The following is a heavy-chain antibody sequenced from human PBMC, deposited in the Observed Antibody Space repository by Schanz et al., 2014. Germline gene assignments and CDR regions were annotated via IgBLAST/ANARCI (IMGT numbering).Heavy chain of an antibody. J-gene: IGHJ6*02. CDR2: IASGGSHT. V-gene: IGHV3-23*01. Sequence: EVQLLQSWGALEQPGGFLRLSCAASGITFSDYAMSWVRQAPGKGLEWVSTIASGGSHTFYADSVTGRFTISGDNSKNTLFLQMNSLRVEDTAIYYCAKIWKAHHLTGRPGWSDGMDVWGQGTTV. D-gene: IGHD3-3*01. CDR3: AKIWKAHHLTGRPGWSDGMDV. CDR1: GITFSDYA.